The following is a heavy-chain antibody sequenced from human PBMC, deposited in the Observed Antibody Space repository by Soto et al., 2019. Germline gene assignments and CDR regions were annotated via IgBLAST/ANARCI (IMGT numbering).Heavy chain of an antibody. D-gene: IGHD6-19*01. V-gene: IGHV3-7*01. CDR1: GFTFSSYW. Sequence: EVQLVESGGGLVQPGGSLRLSCAASGFTFSSYWMSWVRQAPGKGLEWVANIKQDGSEKYYVDSVKGRFTNSRDNAKNSLYLQMNSLRAEDTAVYYCARDVIAVAGNWFDPWGQGTLVTVSS. CDR2: IKQDGSEK. J-gene: IGHJ5*02. CDR3: ARDVIAVAGNWFDP.